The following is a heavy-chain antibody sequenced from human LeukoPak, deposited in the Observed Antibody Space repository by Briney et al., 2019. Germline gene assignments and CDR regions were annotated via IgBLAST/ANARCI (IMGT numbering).Heavy chain of an antibody. Sequence: ASVKVSCEASGYTFTGYYMHWVRRAPGQGLEWMGWINPNSGGTNYAQKFQGRVTVTRATSISTAYMELSRLRSDDTAVYYCWVFVVVPAATYERDYWGQGTLVTVSS. V-gene: IGHV1-2*02. J-gene: IGHJ4*02. D-gene: IGHD2-2*01. CDR2: INPNSGGT. CDR3: WVFVVVPAATYERDY. CDR1: GYTFTGYY.